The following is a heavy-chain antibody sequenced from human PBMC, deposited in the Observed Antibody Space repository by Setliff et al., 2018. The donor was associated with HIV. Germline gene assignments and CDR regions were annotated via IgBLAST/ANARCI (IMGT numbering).Heavy chain of an antibody. CDR2: VFYTGFA. Sequence: PSETLSLTCTVSGDSIRGYYWSWIRQPPGKGLEWMGYVFYTGFAAYNPSLKGRLTISVDTSTSQFSLRLTSVTAADTAIYYCARQVSIPGVAITPVDYWGQGALVTVSS. J-gene: IGHJ4*02. CDR1: GDSIRGYY. D-gene: IGHD5-12*01. CDR3: ARQVSIPGVAITPVDY. V-gene: IGHV4-59*08.